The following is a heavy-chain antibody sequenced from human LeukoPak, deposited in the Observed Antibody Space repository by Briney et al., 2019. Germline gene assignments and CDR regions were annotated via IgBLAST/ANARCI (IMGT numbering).Heavy chain of an antibody. V-gene: IGHV3-23*01. J-gene: IGHJ4*02. D-gene: IGHD3-10*01. CDR2: TGGRDGST. Sequence: GGSLRLSCAASGFTFSSYGMSWVRQAPGKGLEWVSATGGRDGSTYYADSVKGRFTISRDNSKNTLYVQMNSLRAEDTAVYYCAEGHYYGSGSLDYWGQGTLVTVSS. CDR1: GFTFSSYG. CDR3: AEGHYYGSGSLDY.